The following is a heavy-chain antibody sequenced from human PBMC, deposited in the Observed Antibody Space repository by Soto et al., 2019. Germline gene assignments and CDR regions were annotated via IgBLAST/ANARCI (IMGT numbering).Heavy chain of an antibody. V-gene: IGHV3-21*04. J-gene: IGHJ4*02. CDR3: ARGGVGYKGGC. D-gene: IGHD5-12*01. CDR2: ISSSSIYI. Sequence: WASLCLSCTASGFTFSSYSLNWVRQAPGKGLEWVSSISSSSIYIYYAYSVKGRFTISRDNSKKSLYLQMNSLRAEDTAVYYCARGGVGYKGGCWGQRALVTVSS. CDR1: GFTFSSYS.